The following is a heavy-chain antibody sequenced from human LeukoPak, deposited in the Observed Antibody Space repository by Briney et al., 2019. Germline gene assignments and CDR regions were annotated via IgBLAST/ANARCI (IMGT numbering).Heavy chain of an antibody. CDR3: AREGYFYGMDV. D-gene: IGHD2/OR15-2a*01. CDR1: GGSISSYY. CDR2: IYYSGST. J-gene: IGHJ6*02. Sequence: KSSETLSLTCTVSGGSISSYYWSWIRQPPGKGLEWIGYIYYSGSTNYNPSLKSRVTISVDSSKNQFSLKLSSVTAADTAVYYCAREGYFYGMDVWGQGTTVTVSS. V-gene: IGHV4-59*12.